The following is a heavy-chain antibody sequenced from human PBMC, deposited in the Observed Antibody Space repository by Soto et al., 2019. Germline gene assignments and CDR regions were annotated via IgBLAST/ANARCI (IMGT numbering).Heavy chain of an antibody. V-gene: IGHV1-18*01. D-gene: IGHD5-18*01. Sequence: QVQLVQSGTEVKKPGASVKVSCKASGYTFTNYEISWVRQAPGQGLEWMGWISTYNGNTKYTQKLQGRVTMTTDTSTSTAYMEVRSLRSDDTAVYYCARGGYNYGYGAYWGQGTLVTVSS. J-gene: IGHJ4*02. CDR1: GYTFTNYE. CDR2: ISTYNGNT. CDR3: ARGGYNYGYGAY.